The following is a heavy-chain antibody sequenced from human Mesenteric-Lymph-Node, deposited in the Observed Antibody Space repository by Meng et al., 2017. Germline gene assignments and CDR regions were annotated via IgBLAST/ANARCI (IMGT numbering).Heavy chain of an antibody. Sequence: ASVKVSCKASGYTFTGYYMHWVRQAPGQGLEWMGWINPNSGGTNYAQKFQGRVTITRNTSISTAYMELSSLRSEDTAVYYCARVLRGSYDYWGQGTLVTVSS. CDR2: INPNSGGT. D-gene: IGHD1-26*01. CDR1: GYTFTGYY. J-gene: IGHJ4*02. CDR3: ARVLRGSYDY. V-gene: IGHV1-2*02.